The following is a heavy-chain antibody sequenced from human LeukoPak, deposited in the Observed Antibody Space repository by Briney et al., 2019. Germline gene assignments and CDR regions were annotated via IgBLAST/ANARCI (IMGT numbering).Heavy chain of an antibody. V-gene: IGHV3-23*01. J-gene: IGHJ4*02. CDR2: ISGSGGST. CDR1: GFTFSSYA. D-gene: IGHD1-20*01. Sequence: GGSLRLSCAASGFTFSSYAMSWVRQAPGKGLEWVSAISGSGGSTYYADSVKGRFTISRDNSKNTLYLQMNSLRAEDTAVYYCAKSGRAYNWNGYYFDYWGQGTLVTVSS. CDR3: AKSGRAYNWNGYYFDY.